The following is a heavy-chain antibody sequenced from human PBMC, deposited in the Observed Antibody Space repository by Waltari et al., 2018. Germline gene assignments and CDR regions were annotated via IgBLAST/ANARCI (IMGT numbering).Heavy chain of an antibody. CDR1: GFTVSSYA. Sequence: EVQVLESGGGLVQPGGSLRLSCVASGFTVSSYAMSWVRQVPGKGLEWVSASGSDGRTYYADSVKGRFTISRDNSKNTLYLQMNSLRAEDTAVYYCAKEVWQQLVRMVGWFDPCGQGTLVTVSS. CDR2: SGSDGRT. CDR3: AKEVWQQLVRMVGWFDP. D-gene: IGHD6-13*01. V-gene: IGHV3-23*01. J-gene: IGHJ5*02.